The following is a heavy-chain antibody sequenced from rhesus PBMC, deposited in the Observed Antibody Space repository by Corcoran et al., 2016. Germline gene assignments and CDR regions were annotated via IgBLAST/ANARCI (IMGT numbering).Heavy chain of an antibody. D-gene: IGHD1-38*01. CDR1: GASISSNY. Sequence: QVQLQESGPGLVKPSETLPLTCAVSGASISSNYWSWFRQAPGKGLDLFGRINGSGWMKHFNPSLKSRVTISIDTSKNQFSLKLSSVTAADTAVYYCARTPYWGQGVLVTVSS. CDR2: INGSGWMK. CDR3: ARTPY. V-gene: IGHV4S2*01. J-gene: IGHJ4*01.